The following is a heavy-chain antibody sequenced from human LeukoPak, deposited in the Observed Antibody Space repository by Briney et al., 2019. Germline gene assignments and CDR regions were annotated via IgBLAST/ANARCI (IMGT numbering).Heavy chain of an antibody. D-gene: IGHD1-26*01. CDR1: GFTFNSYG. J-gene: IGHJ6*02. CDR3: ARDQASGSYSYYGMDV. V-gene: IGHV3-33*01. Sequence: PGRPLRLSCAASGFTFNSYGMHWVRQAPGKGLEWVAVIWYDGSNKYYADSVKGRFTISRDNSKNTLYLQMNSLRAEDTAVYYCARDQASGSYSYYGMDVWGQGTTVTVSS. CDR2: IWYDGSNK.